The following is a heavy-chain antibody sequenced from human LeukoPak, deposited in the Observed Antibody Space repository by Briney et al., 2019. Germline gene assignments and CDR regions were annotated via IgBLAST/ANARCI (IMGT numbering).Heavy chain of an antibody. D-gene: IGHD1-1*01. V-gene: IGHV4-39*01. CDR2: MYYSGGT. CDR1: GDSVSSAIYY. CDR3: GRLTTIHET. Sequence: SETLSLTCTVSGDSVSSAIYYWGWIRQPPRKGLERIASMYYSGGTYYNPSLKSRVTISIDTSKNQFSLNLNSVTAADTAVYYCGRLTTIHETWGQGTLVTVSS. J-gene: IGHJ4*02.